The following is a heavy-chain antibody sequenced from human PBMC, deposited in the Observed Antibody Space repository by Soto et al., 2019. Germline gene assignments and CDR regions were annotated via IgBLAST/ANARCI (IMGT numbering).Heavy chain of an antibody. J-gene: IGHJ4*02. V-gene: IGHV3-7*01. CDR3: ARGVGWLIED. CDR1: GLNKYW. Sequence: DVQLVESGGGLVQPGGSLRLSCGDSGLNKYWMTLVRQAPGKGLEWVANIKQAGSERNYVDAVKGRFIISRDNAKKSVYLQMNSLRVEDTAVYYCARGVGWLIEDWGQGTLVTVSS. D-gene: IGHD5-12*01. CDR2: IKQAGSER.